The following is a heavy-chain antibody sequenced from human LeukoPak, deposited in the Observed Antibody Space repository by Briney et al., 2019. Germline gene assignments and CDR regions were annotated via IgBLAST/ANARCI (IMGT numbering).Heavy chain of an antibody. CDR2: INNSGCAT. Sequence: GWSLRLSCAVSVSTFRNYGMSWVRQAPGKGLEWVSSINNSGCATYYADSVKGRFTISRDNSKNTLYLQMNSLRVEDTAVYYCAKSDTPWGSWYYFDSWGQGTLVTVSS. CDR1: VSTFRNYG. J-gene: IGHJ4*02. CDR3: AKSDTPWGSWYYFDS. V-gene: IGHV3-23*01. D-gene: IGHD6-13*01.